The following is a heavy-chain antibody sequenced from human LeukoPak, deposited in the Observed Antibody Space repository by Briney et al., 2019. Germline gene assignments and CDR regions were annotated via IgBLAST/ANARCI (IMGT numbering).Heavy chain of an antibody. Sequence: GGSLRLTCAASGFTFSSYTMSWVRQAPGKGLEWVSAISGSGGSTYYADSVKGRFTISRDNSKNTLYLQMNSLRAEDTAVYYCAKDDYYGIGMDVWGQGTTVTVSS. CDR3: AKDDYYGIGMDV. CDR1: GFTFSSYT. V-gene: IGHV3-23*01. J-gene: IGHJ6*02. CDR2: ISGSGGST. D-gene: IGHD3-10*01.